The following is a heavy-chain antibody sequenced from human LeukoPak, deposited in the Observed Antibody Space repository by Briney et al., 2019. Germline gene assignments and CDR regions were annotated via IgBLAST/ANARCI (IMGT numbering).Heavy chain of an antibody. Sequence: SETLSLTCAVYGGSFRGYYWSWIRQPPGKGLERIGEINHSGSTNYNPSLKSRVTISVDTSKNQFSLKLSSVTAADTAVYYCARGFSLTNGDWFDPWGQGTLVTVSS. V-gene: IGHV4-34*01. CDR1: GGSFRGYY. J-gene: IGHJ5*02. D-gene: IGHD2-8*01. CDR3: ARGFSLTNGDWFDP. CDR2: INHSGST.